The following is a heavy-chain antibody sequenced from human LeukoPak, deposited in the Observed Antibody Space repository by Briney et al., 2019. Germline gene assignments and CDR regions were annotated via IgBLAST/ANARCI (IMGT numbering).Heavy chain of an antibody. CDR3: AREGGYYYDSSGYYYDY. D-gene: IGHD3-22*01. CDR2: IYSGGST. V-gene: IGHV3-66*01. J-gene: IGHJ4*02. Sequence: GGTLRLSCAASGFTFSDYAMNWVRQAPGKGLEWVSVIYSGGSTYYADSVKGRFTISRDNSKNTLYLQMSSLRAEDTAVYYCAREGGYYYDSSGYYYDYWGQGTLVTVSS. CDR1: GFTFSDYA.